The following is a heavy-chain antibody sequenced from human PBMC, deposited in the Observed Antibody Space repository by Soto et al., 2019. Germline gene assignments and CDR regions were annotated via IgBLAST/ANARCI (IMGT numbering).Heavy chain of an antibody. CDR1: GFTFSSYA. CDR2: VRGSGCNT. V-gene: IGHV3-23*01. D-gene: IGHD6-13*01. J-gene: IGHJ5*02. Sequence: AGGSLRPSCAASGFTFSSYAMSWVRQAPVEGMGRVSGVRGSGCNTYNADSVKGRFTISRNNTNNMEYLQMSSLRAEDTALYYGARRAAAAGPDLFDAWGQGTLVTVSS. CDR3: ARRAAAAGPDLFDA.